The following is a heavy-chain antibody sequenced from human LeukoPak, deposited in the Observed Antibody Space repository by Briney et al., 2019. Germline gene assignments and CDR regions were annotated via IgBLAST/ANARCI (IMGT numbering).Heavy chain of an antibody. CDR1: GYTFTSYD. CDR3: ARDPRASGSYAPGDY. CDR2: MNPNSGAT. V-gene: IGHV1-8*01. J-gene: IGHJ4*02. Sequence: GASVKVSCKASGYTFTSYDFNWLRQATGQGPEWMGWMNPNSGATGYAQKFQGRVTMTRDTSTSTVYMELSSLRSEDTAVYYCARDPRASGSYAPGDYWGQGTLVTVSS. D-gene: IGHD1-26*01.